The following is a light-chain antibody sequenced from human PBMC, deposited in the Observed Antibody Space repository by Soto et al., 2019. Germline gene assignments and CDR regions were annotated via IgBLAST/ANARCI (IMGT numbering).Light chain of an antibody. CDR1: SSDVGGYNY. J-gene: IGLJ1*01. Sequence: QSVLTQPASVSGSPGQSIPSSCTGTSSDVGGYNYVSWYQQHPGKAPKLMIYDVSNRPSGVSNRFSGSKSGNTASLTISGLQAEDEADYYCSSYTSSSTYVFGTGTKLTVL. V-gene: IGLV2-14*01. CDR2: DVS. CDR3: SSYTSSSTYV.